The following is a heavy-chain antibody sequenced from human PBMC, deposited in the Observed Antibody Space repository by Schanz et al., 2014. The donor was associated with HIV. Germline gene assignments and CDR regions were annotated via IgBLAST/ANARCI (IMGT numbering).Heavy chain of an antibody. CDR3: ANEEVPNDY. Sequence: VQLLESGGGLVLPGGSLRLSCAASGFIFSSYAMSWVRQAPGKGLEWVAVIWYDGTNKYYADSVKGRFTISRDNSKNTLYLQMNSLRVEDTAVYYCANEEVPNDYWGQGTLVTVSS. CDR2: IWYDGTNK. CDR1: GFIFSSYA. V-gene: IGHV3-33*06. J-gene: IGHJ4*02.